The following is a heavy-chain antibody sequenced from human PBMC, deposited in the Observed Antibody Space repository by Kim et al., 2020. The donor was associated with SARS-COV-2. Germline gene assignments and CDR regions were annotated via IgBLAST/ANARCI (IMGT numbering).Heavy chain of an antibody. V-gene: IGHV3-21*01. D-gene: IGHD6-13*01. CDR1: GFTFSSYS. J-gene: IGHJ4*02. CDR2: ISSSSSYI. Sequence: GGSLRLSCAASGFTFSSYSMNWVRQAPGKGLEWVSSISSSSSYIYYADSVKGRFTISRDNAKNSLYLQMNSLRAEGTAVYYCAREGYSSSWYVVAYFDYWGQGTLVTVSS. CDR3: AREGYSSSWYVVAYFDY.